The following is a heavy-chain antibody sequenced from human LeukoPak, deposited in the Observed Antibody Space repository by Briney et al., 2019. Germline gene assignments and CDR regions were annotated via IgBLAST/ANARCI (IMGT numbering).Heavy chain of an antibody. CDR3: ALSRNDISDAFDI. J-gene: IGHJ3*02. CDR2: ISSSSSTI. V-gene: IGHV3-48*04. D-gene: IGHD3-9*01. Sequence: PGGSLRLSCAASGFTFSSYSMNWVRRAPGKGLEWVSYISSSSSTIYYADSVKGRFTISRDNAKNSLYLQMNSLRAEDTAVYYCALSRNDISDAFDIWGQGTMVTVSS. CDR1: GFTFSSYS.